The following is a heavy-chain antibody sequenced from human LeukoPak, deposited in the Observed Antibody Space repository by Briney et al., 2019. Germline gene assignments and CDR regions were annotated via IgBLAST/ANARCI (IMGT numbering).Heavy chain of an antibody. J-gene: IGHJ4*02. V-gene: IGHV3-33*08. D-gene: IGHD6-13*01. CDR1: GFTFSSYA. CDR3: ARSQSSSLIDY. CDR2: IWYDGSSK. Sequence: PGGSLRLSCAASGFTFSSYAMHWVRQAPGKGLEWVAVIWYDGSSKDYADSVKSRFTLSRDNSKNTLYLQMNSLTVEDTAVYYCARSQSSSLIDYWGQGALVTVSS.